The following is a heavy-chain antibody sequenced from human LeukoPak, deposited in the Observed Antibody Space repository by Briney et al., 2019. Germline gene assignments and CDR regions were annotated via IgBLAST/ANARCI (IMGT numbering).Heavy chain of an antibody. Sequence: GGSLRLSCAASGFTFSSYAMSWVSQAPGKGLEWVSSISGNGGSTYYADSVKGRFTISRDSSKNTVYLQMNSLSAEDTAVYYCAKDHYYDTTGHYSRWRSGLNDAFDIWGQGTLVTVSS. CDR2: ISGNGGST. D-gene: IGHD3-22*01. CDR1: GFTFSSYA. V-gene: IGHV3-23*01. J-gene: IGHJ3*02. CDR3: AKDHYYDTTGHYSRWRSGLNDAFDI.